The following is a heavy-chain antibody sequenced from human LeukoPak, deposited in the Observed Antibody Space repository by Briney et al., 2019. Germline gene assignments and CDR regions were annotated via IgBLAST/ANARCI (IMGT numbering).Heavy chain of an antibody. CDR1: GFTFRSHA. CDR2: IRGDGATM. CDR3: ARAPRGSGIAARPPWFDP. D-gene: IGHD6-6*01. Sequence: GGSLRLSCAASGFTFRSHAMSWVRRAPGRGLEWVSAIRGDGATMFYADSVKGRITVSRDNSKNTLYLQMNSLRAEDTAVYYCARAPRGSGIAARPPWFDPWGQETLVTVSS. J-gene: IGHJ5*02. V-gene: IGHV3-23*01.